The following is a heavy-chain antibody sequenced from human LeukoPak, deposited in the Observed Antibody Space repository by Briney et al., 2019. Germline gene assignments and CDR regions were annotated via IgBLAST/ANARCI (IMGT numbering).Heavy chain of an antibody. J-gene: IGHJ4*02. CDR1: GYSFTSYW. CDR2: IYPGDSDT. V-gene: IGHV5-51*01. D-gene: IGHD1-1*01. Sequence: GESLKISCKGSGYSFTSYWIGWVRQMPGKGLEWMGIIYPGDSDTRYSPSFQGQVTISADKSISTAYLQWSSLKASDTAMYYCARHGPGGTTGTTSADYWGQGTLVTVSS. CDR3: ARHGPGGTTGTTSADY.